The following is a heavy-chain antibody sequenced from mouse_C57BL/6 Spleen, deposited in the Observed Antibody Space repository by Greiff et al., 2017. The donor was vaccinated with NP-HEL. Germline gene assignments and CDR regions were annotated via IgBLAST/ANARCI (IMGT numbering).Heavy chain of an antibody. D-gene: IGHD1-1*01. CDR1: GFTFSDYG. CDR2: ISSGSSTI. J-gene: IGHJ3*01. CDR3: ARRHYGSSYWFAY. V-gene: IGHV5-17*01. Sequence: DVMLVESGGGLVKPGGSLKLSCAASGFTFSDYGMHWVRQAPEKGLEWVAYISSGSSTIYYADTVKGRFTISRDNAKNTLFLQMTSLRSEDTAMYYCARRHYGSSYWFAYWGQGTLVTVSA.